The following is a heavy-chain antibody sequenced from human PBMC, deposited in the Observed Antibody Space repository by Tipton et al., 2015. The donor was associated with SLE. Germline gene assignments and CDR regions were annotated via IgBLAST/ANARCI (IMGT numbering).Heavy chain of an antibody. Sequence: SLRLSCAASGITFNNAWMSWVRQAPGKGLEWVGRIKSRSDGGTLDYAASVKGRFTISRHDSKKTLYLQMDSLKTEDTAVYYCATAMFSGSYYGLDYWGQGSLVTVSS. J-gene: IGHJ4*02. CDR3: ATAMFSGSYYGLDY. CDR1: GITFNNAW. D-gene: IGHD1-26*01. CDR2: IKSRSDGGTL. V-gene: IGHV3-15*05.